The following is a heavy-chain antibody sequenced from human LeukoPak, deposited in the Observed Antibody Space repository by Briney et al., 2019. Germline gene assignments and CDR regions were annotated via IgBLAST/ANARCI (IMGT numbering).Heavy chain of an antibody. CDR1: DCSISSYY. V-gene: IGHV4-59*12. CDR3: ARIPDISGWPFDY. J-gene: IGHJ4*02. D-gene: IGHD6-19*01. Sequence: SETLSLTCTVSDCSISSYYWTWIRQPPGKGLEWIGYVSYTGRTNYNPSLTSRLTISVDTSQKQFSLKLRSVTAADTAVYYCARIPDISGWPFDYWGQGVLVTVAS. CDR2: VSYTGRT.